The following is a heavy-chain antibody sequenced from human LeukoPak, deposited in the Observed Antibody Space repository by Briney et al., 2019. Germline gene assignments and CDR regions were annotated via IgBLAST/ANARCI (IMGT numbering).Heavy chain of an antibody. CDR1: GFTFSTYS. J-gene: IGHJ4*02. CDR2: ISGSGGST. V-gene: IGHV3-23*01. D-gene: IGHD3-22*01. Sequence: PGGSLRLSCAASGFTFSTYSMNWVRQAPGKGLEWVSAISGSGGSTYYADSVKGRFTISRDNSKNTLYLQMNSLRAEDTAVYYCAKDFFGHYYYDSSGYDYWGQGTLVTVSS. CDR3: AKDFFGHYYYDSSGYDY.